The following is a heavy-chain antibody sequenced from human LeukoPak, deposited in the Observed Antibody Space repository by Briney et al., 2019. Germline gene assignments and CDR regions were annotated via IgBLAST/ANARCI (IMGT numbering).Heavy chain of an antibody. V-gene: IGHV3-23*01. CDR1: GFTFSSYA. J-gene: IGHJ4*02. D-gene: IGHD3-22*01. Sequence: GGSLRLSCAASGFTFSSYAMSWVRQAPGKGLEWVSAISGSGGSTYYADSVKGRFTISRDNSKNTLYLQMNSLRAEDTAVYYCAKSAYYYNSSGYYYFDYWGQGTLVTVSS. CDR2: ISGSGGST. CDR3: AKSAYYYNSSGYYYFDY.